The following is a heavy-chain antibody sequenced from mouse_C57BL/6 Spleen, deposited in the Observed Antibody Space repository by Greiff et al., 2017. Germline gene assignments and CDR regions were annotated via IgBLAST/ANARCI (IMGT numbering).Heavy chain of an antibody. CDR3: ARHEDGAWFAY. CDR2: ISSGGSYT. Sequence: EVKLMESGGDLVKPGGSLKISCAASGFTFSSYGMSWVRQTPDKRLEWVATISSGGSYTYYPDSVKGRFTISRDNAKNTLYLQMSSLKSEDTAMYYCARHEDGAWFAYWGQGTLVTVSA. V-gene: IGHV5-6*01. J-gene: IGHJ3*01. D-gene: IGHD1-1*02. CDR1: GFTFSSYG.